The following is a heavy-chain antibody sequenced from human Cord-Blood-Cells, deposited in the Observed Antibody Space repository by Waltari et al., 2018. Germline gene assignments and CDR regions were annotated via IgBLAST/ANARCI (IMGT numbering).Heavy chain of an antibody. CDR2: IIPIFGTA. V-gene: IGHV1-69*06. CDR3: ARDPVRQWLVRDYYDGMDV. J-gene: IGHJ6*02. CDR1: GGPCSRSA. Sequence: VQLVQAGAEGKKPGASVKVSCEASGGPCSRSALSWVRQARGHGREWMDEIIPIFGTANYAQKFQGRVTITADKSTSTAYMQLSSLRSEDTAVYYCARDPVRQWLVRDYYDGMDVWGQGTTVTVSS. D-gene: IGHD6-19*01.